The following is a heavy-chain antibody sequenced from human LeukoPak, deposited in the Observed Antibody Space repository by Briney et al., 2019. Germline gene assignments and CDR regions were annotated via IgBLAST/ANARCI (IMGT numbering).Heavy chain of an antibody. CDR3: ARGGLDYFDS. Sequence: SETLSLTCTVSGYSISSGYYWGWIRQPPGKGLEWIATISHSGSTYYDPSLKSQVTISVDTSKNQFSLKLSSVTAADTAVYYCARGGLDYFDSWGQGTLVTVSS. CDR2: ISHSGST. V-gene: IGHV4-38-2*02. D-gene: IGHD6-19*01. J-gene: IGHJ4*02. CDR1: GYSISSGYY.